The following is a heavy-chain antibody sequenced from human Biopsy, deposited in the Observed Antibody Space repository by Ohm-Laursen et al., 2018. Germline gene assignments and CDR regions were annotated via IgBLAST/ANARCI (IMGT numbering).Heavy chain of an antibody. Sequence: GTLSLTCTVSGGSISSSTTYYWAWLRQPPGKWLGWIGSIYNTETTFYNPSLKSRVTIPVDTSTNQFPRKVSSATAADTAVYYCARHAPSYSGSYWRYFDLWGRGTLVTVSS. D-gene: IGHD1-26*01. CDR2: IYNTETT. J-gene: IGHJ2*01. CDR1: GGSISSSTTYY. V-gene: IGHV4-39*01. CDR3: ARHAPSYSGSYWRYFDL.